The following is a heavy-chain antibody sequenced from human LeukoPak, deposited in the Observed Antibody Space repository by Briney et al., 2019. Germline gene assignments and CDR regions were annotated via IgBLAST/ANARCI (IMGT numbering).Heavy chain of an antibody. D-gene: IGHD4-23*01. CDR2: IYYSGST. J-gene: IGHJ4*02. CDR3: ARMAVLRFRWSCFDY. V-gene: IGHV4-30-4*01. Sequence: SETLSLTCTVSGGSISSSSYYWSWIRQPPGKGLEWIGYIYYSGSTYYNPSLKSRVTISVDTSKNQFSLKLSSVTAADTAVYYCARMAVLRFRWSCFDYWGQGTLVTVSS. CDR1: GGSISSSSYY.